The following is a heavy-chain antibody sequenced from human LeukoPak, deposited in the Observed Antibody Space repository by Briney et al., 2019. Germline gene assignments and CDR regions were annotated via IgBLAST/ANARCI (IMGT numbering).Heavy chain of an antibody. CDR1: GFTFSSYW. V-gene: IGHV3-74*01. J-gene: IGHJ4*02. CDR3: ARDSMVRGVMTY. D-gene: IGHD3-10*01. CDR2: IHSDGSTT. Sequence: GGSLRLSCAASGFTFSSYWMHWVRQAPGKGLVWVSRIHSDGSTTNYADSVKGRFTISRDNAKNTLYPQMNSLRAEDTAVYYCARDSMVRGVMTYWGQGTLVTVSS.